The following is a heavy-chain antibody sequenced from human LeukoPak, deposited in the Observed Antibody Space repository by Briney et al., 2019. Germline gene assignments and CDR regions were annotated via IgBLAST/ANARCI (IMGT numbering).Heavy chain of an antibody. Sequence: SETLSLTRTVSGGSISSSSYYWGWLRQPPGKGLEWIGSIYYSGSTYYNPSLKSRVTISADTSKNQFSLRLSSVTAADTAVYYCARKRIYSGSYPLIDYWGRGALVTVSS. CDR1: GGSISSSSYY. J-gene: IGHJ4*02. CDR3: ARKRIYSGSYPLIDY. D-gene: IGHD1-26*01. V-gene: IGHV4-39*01. CDR2: IYYSGST.